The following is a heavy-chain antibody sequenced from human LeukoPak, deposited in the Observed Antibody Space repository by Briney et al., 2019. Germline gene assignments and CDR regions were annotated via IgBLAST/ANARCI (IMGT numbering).Heavy chain of an antibody. D-gene: IGHD3-22*01. Sequence: ASVKVSCKASRYTFTGYYMHWVRQAPGQGLEWMGWINPNSGGTNYAQKFQGRVTMTRDTSISTAYMELSRLRSDDTAVYYCARGRYYYDSSGPLDYWGQGTLVTVSS. V-gene: IGHV1-2*02. CDR1: RYTFTGYY. J-gene: IGHJ4*02. CDR2: INPNSGGT. CDR3: ARGRYYYDSSGPLDY.